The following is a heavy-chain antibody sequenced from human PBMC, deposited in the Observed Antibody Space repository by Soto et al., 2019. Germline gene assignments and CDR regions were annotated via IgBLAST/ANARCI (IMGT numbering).Heavy chain of an antibody. CDR1: GGSFSGFY. J-gene: IGHJ4*02. CDR2: IDHSGIT. V-gene: IGHV4-34*04. Sequence: SETLSLTCAVSGGSFSGFYWSWIRQSPGKGLEWIGEIDHSGITNHNTALRSRATMSVDTSKNQFSLKLRSVTAADTAVYYCARGVSVTLAVQGGAPEKNYFDSWSQGTLVTVYS. CDR3: ARGVSVTLAVQGGAPEKNYFDS. D-gene: IGHD1-26*01.